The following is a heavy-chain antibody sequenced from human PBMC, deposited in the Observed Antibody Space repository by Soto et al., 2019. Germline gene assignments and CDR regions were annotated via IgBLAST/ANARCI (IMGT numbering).Heavy chain of an antibody. V-gene: IGHV3-23*01. CDR2: ISGSGGST. J-gene: IGHJ3*02. Sequence: PGRCCEASRLTLSRNALSWVRQAPWKGLEWVSGISGSGGSTYYADSVKGRFTLSRDNSKNTLYLQMNSLRAEDTAVYYCAKDRVTVVGYDAFDIWGQGTMVTV. D-gene: IGHD6-19*01. CDR3: AKDRVTVVGYDAFDI. CDR1: RLTLSRNA.